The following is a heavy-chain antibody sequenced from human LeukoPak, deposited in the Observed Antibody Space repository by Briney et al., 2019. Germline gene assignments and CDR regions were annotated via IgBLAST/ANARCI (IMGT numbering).Heavy chain of an antibody. CDR3: AKGSSGYFFDH. CDR2: ISNDGGGT. V-gene: IGHV3-23*01. J-gene: IGHJ4*02. Sequence: GGSLRLSCAASGFNLGSYGMSWVRQAPGKELEWVSSISNDGGGTFSADSVRGRFTISRDNSKNTLFLQMDSLRAEDTAQYFCAKGSSGYFFDHWGQGSLVTVSS. D-gene: IGHD3-22*01. CDR1: GFNLGSYG.